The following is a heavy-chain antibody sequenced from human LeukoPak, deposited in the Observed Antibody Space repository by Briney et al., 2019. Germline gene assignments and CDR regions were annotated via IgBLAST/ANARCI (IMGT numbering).Heavy chain of an antibody. Sequence: PGGSLRLSRAASGFTFSSYSMNWVRQAPGKGLEWVSSISSSSSYIYYADSVKGRFTISRDNAKNSLYLQMNSLRAEDTAVYYCARGYDFWSGYGGYIWGQGTMATVSS. V-gene: IGHV3-21*01. CDR3: ARGYDFWSGYGGYI. D-gene: IGHD3-3*01. CDR1: GFTFSSYS. J-gene: IGHJ3*02. CDR2: ISSSSSYI.